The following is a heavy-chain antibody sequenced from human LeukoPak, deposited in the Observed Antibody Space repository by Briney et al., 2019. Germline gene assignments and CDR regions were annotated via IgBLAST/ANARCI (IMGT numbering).Heavy chain of an antibody. CDR3: ARNLAYYDSSGPFDP. J-gene: IGHJ5*02. CDR2: INPSGGST. V-gene: IGHV1-46*01. CDR1: GYTFTSYY. Sequence: ASVKVSCMASGYTFTSYYMHWVRQAPGQGLEWMGIINPSGGSTSYAQKFQGRVTMTRDMSTSTVYMELSSLRSEDTAVYYCARNLAYYDSSGPFDPWGQGTLVTVSS. D-gene: IGHD3-22*01.